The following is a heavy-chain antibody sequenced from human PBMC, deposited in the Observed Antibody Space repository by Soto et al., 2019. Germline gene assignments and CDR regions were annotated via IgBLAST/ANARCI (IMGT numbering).Heavy chain of an antibody. Sequence: TLSLTCTVSGGSISSGDYYWSWIRQPPGKGLEWIGYIYYSGSTYYNPSLKSRVTISVDTSKNQFSLKLSSVTAADTAVYYCARAGYDILTGVPRNFDYWGQGTLVTVSS. CDR2: IYYSGST. J-gene: IGHJ4*02. CDR3: ARAGYDILTGVPRNFDY. V-gene: IGHV4-30-4*01. D-gene: IGHD3-9*01. CDR1: GGSISSGDYY.